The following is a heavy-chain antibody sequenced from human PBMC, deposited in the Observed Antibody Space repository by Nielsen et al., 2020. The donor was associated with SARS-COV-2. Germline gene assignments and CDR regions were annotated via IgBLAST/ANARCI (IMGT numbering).Heavy chain of an antibody. CDR2: IWYDGSNK. CDR3: TRLVGDYDGSGSYYTNPGMDV. Sequence: GGSLRLSCAASGFTFSSYGMHWVRQAPSKGLEWVAVIWYDGSNKYYADSVKGRFTISRDNSKNTLYLQMNSLKTEDTAIYYCTRLVGDYDGSGSYYTNPGMDVWGQGTTVTVSS. V-gene: IGHV3-33*01. J-gene: IGHJ6*02. CDR1: GFTFSSYG. D-gene: IGHD3-10*01.